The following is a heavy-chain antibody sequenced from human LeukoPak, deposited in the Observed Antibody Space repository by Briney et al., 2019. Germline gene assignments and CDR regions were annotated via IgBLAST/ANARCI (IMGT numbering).Heavy chain of an antibody. CDR2: IYYSGST. CDR1: GGSISSSSYY. Sequence: PSETLSLTCTVSGGSISSSSYYWGWIRQPPGKGLEWIGSIYYSGSTYYNPSLKSRVTISVDTSKNQFSLKLSSVTAADTAVYYCARDADYYDSSPDAFDIWGQGTMVTVSS. D-gene: IGHD3-22*01. V-gene: IGHV4-39*07. J-gene: IGHJ3*02. CDR3: ARDADYYDSSPDAFDI.